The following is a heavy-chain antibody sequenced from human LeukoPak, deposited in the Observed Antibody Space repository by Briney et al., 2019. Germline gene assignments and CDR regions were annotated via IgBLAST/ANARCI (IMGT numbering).Heavy chain of an antibody. V-gene: IGHV4-59*01. D-gene: IGHD3-22*01. J-gene: IGHJ4*02. CDR3: ARQSISGSSLSYFDY. CDR1: GGSISSYY. Sequence: SETLSLTCSVSGGSISSYYWSWIRQPPGKGLEWIGNIYDSGRTNYNPPLKSRVTISVDTSKNQCSLKLSSVTAADTAVYYCARQSISGSSLSYFDYWGQATLVNVSS. CDR2: IYDSGRT.